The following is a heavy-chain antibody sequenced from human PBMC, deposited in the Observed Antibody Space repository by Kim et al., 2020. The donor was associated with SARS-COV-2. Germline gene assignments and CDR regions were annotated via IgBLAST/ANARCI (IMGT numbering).Heavy chain of an antibody. CDR2: IYAGGST. J-gene: IGHJ6*02. Sequence: GGSLRLSCAASGFIVNDNHMRWVRQAPGKGLEWVSIIYAGGSTYYADSVKGRFTISRDNSKNTLYLQMNSLRAEDTAVYYCSREPVYRSGSYYTQDVWGQGTAVTVSS. D-gene: IGHD3-10*01. CDR1: GFIVNDNH. V-gene: IGHV3-53*01. CDR3: SREPVYRSGSYYTQDV.